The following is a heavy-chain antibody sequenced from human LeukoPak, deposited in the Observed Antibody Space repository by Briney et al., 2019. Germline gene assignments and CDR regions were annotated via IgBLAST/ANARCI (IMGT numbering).Heavy chain of an antibody. V-gene: IGHV4-61*08. CDR2: MYYSGNS. CDR1: GVSVGSAGYY. Sequence: PSETLSLTCSVSGVSVGSAGYYWTWIRQPPGKGLEWIGYMYYSGNSNYNPFLKSRVTMSLDPSKNRFSLKLSSVTAADTAVYYCARSQSKSGSYRYYFTYGGQGTRVTVSS. J-gene: IGHJ4*02. D-gene: IGHD1-26*01. CDR3: ARSQSKSGSYRYYFTY.